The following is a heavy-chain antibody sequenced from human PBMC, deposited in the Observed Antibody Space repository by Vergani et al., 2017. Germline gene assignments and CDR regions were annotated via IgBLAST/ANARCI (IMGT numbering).Heavy chain of an antibody. D-gene: IGHD6-13*01. J-gene: IGHJ6*03. CDR1: GFTFSNYD. V-gene: IGHV3-33*05. Sequence: QVQLVESGGGVVQPGGSLRLSCAASGFTFSNYDMHWVRQAPGRGLEWVAFIKYNEKRKEYEDSVKGRFTISRDNAKNSLYLQMNSLRAEDTAVYYCARDAFPIAAAGRGYYYYYMDVWGKGTTVTVSS. CDR2: IKYNEKRK. CDR3: ARDAFPIAAAGRGYYYYYMDV.